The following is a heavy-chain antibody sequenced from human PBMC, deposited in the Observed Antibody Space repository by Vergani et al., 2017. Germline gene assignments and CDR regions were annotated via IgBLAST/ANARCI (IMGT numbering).Heavy chain of an antibody. V-gene: IGHV5-51*01. J-gene: IGHJ4*02. CDR1: GYSFTNYW. Sequence: EVQLVQSGAEVKKPGESLKISCQISGYSFTNYWIGWVRQMPGKGLEWIGIIHPACSDTRYSPSFQGQVTLSVDKSIRPAYLQRSTLRASDSAMYYCARLYGRDSSGSKYFDYLGQGTLVTVSS. CDR3: ARLYGRDSSGSKYFDY. CDR2: IHPACSDT. D-gene: IGHD3-22*01.